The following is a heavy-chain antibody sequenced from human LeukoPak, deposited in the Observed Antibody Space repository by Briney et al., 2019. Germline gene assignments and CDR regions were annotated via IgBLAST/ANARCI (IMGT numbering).Heavy chain of an antibody. V-gene: IGHV4-59*12. CDR1: GGSISSYY. CDR3: ARASVLLSADY. Sequence: PSETLSLTCTVSGGSISSYYWSWIRQPPGKGLEWIGYIYYSGSTNYNPSLKSRVTISVKTSKNQFSLKLSSVTAADTAVYYCARASVLLSADYWGQGTLVTVSS. J-gene: IGHJ4*02. D-gene: IGHD3-16*01. CDR2: IYYSGST.